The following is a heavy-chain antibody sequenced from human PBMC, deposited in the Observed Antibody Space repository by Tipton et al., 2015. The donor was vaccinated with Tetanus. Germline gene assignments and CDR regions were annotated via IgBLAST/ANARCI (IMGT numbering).Heavy chain of an antibody. V-gene: IGHV4-59*11. CDR2: LYDNGRT. J-gene: IGHJ4*02. CDR3: ARDPWLDY. CDR1: GGSISNHY. Sequence: TLSLTCTVSGGSISNHYWSWIRQPPGKGLEWIGYLYDNGRTKYNPSLNSRVTISVDTPKKQLSQKLTSVTAADPAVYYWARDPWLDYWGQGTLVTVSS.